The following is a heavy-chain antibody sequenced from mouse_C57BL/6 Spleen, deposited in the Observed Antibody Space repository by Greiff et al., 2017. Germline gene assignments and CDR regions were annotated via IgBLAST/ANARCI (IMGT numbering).Heavy chain of an antibody. CDR3: ARRGTTVVVPPDY. CDR1: GYTFTSYD. J-gene: IGHJ2*01. D-gene: IGHD1-1*01. CDR2: IYPRDGST. V-gene: IGHV1-85*01. Sequence: VQLQQSGPELVKPGASVKLSCKASGYTFTSYDINWVKQRTGQGPEWIGWIYPRDGSTKYNEKFKGKATLTVDTSSSTAYMELHSLTSEDSAVYFCARRGTTVVVPPDYWGQGTTLTVSS.